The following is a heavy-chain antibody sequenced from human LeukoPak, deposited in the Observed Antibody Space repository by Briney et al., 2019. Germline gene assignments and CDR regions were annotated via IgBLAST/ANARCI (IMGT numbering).Heavy chain of an antibody. CDR3: ARGSGGFDY. Sequence: GGSLILSCAASGFTFSSYWMHWVRQVPGKGLVWVAHINNPGTGTTYADAVKGRFTISRDNAKNTLYLQMNSLRADDTAMYYCARGSGGFDYWGQGTLITVSS. D-gene: IGHD3-3*01. CDR2: INNPGTGT. J-gene: IGHJ4*02. CDR1: GFTFSSYW. V-gene: IGHV3-74*01.